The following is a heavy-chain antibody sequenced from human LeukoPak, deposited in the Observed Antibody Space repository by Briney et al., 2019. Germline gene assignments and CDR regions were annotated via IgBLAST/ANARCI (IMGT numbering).Heavy chain of an antibody. CDR3: ARGHYDFWSGFPSNWFDP. J-gene: IGHJ5*02. D-gene: IGHD3-3*01. Sequence: ASVTVSCKASGYTFTSYYMHWVRQAPGQGLEWMGLINSSGGSTGYAQTFKGRVTMTRDTSTSTVYMELSSLRSEDTAVYYCARGHYDFWSGFPSNWFDPWGQGTLVTVSS. CDR1: GYTFTSYY. V-gene: IGHV1-46*01. CDR2: INSSGGST.